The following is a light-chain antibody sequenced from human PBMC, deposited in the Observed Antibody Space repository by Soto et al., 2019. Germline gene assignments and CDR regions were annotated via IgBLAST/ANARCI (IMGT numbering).Light chain of an antibody. V-gene: IGKV3-20*01. CDR2: GAS. CDR1: QSVSSSY. Sequence: EIVLTQSPGTLSLSPGERATLSCRASQSVSSSYLAWYQQKPGQAPSLLIYGASSRATGIPDRFSGSGSGTDFTLTISRLKPEDFAVYYCQQYGTSPLTFGGGTKVEIK. CDR3: QQYGTSPLT. J-gene: IGKJ4*01.